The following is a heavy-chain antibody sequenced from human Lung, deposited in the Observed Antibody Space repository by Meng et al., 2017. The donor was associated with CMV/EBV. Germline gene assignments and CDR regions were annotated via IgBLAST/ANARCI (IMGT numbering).Heavy chain of an antibody. J-gene: IGHJ4*02. CDR2: MYSGGSST. CDR3: AKCSSTSCRYFDY. D-gene: IGHD2-2*01. V-gene: IGHV3-23*03. Sequence: SXAASGFTFSRYGMSWVRQAPGKGLEWVSVMYSGGSSTFYADSVQGRFTISRDESKNTLYLQMNSLRAEDTALYYCAKCSSTSCRYFDYWGQGTXVTVSS. CDR1: GFTFSRYG.